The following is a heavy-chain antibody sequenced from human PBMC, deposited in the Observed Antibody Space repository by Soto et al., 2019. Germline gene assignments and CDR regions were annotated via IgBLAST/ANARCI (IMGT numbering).Heavy chain of an antibody. V-gene: IGHV3-9*01. CDR2: ISWNSGSI. CDR1: GFTFDDYA. J-gene: IGHJ4*02. CDR3: AKDNEVGSFDY. D-gene: IGHD1-26*01. Sequence: GGSLRLSCAASGFTFDDYAMHWVRQAPGKGLEWVSGISWNSGSIGYADSVKGRFTISRDNAKNSLYLQMNSLRAEDTALYYCAKDNEVGSFDYWGQGTLVTVSS.